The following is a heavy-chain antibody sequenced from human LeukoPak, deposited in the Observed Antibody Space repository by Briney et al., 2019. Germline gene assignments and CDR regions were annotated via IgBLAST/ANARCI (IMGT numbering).Heavy chain of an antibody. CDR2: IYHSGST. Sequence: PSQTLSLTCTVSGGSISSGGYYWSWIRQPPGKGLEWIGYIYHSGSTYYNPSLKSRVTISVDRSKNQFSLKLSSVTAADTAVYYCGGGASKNSFLGYWGPGTL. CDR3: GGGASKNSFLGY. V-gene: IGHV4-30-2*01. CDR1: GGSISSGGYY. J-gene: IGHJ4*02. D-gene: IGHD3-10*01.